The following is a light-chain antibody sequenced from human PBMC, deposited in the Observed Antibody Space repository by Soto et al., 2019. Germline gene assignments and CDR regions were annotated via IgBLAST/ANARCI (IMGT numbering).Light chain of an antibody. CDR2: GAS. V-gene: IGKV3-20*01. J-gene: IGKJ5*01. CDR1: QSVRNNY. CDR3: QQYGKPPIN. Sequence: ETVLTQSPGTLSLSPGERATLSCRASQSVRNNYLAWYQQKPGQAPRLLISGASSRAAGIPDRFSGSGSETDFTLTICRLEPEDFTVYFCQQYGKPPINFGQGTRLEIK.